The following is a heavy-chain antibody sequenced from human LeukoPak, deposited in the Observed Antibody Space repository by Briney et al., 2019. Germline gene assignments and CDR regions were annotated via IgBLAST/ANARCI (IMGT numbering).Heavy chain of an antibody. D-gene: IGHD3-10*01. CDR2: ISSSSNYI. J-gene: IGHJ4*02. Sequence: NPGGSLRLSCVASGFTFSSYSMDWVRQAPGKGLQWVSSISSSSNYIYYADSVKGRFTISRDNAKNSLYLQMNSLRAEDTAVYYCARGFWGYYGSGSYYPAGYWGQGTLVTVSS. CDR1: GFTFSSYS. CDR3: ARGFWGYYGSGSYYPAGY. V-gene: IGHV3-21*01.